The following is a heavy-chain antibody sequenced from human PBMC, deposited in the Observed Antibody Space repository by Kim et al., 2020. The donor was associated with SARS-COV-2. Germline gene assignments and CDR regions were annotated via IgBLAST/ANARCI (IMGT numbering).Heavy chain of an antibody. Sequence: QKFQGRVTITADESTSTAYMELSSLRSEDTAVYYCARLTVTFNYYDYGMDVWGQGTTVTVSS. D-gene: IGHD4-17*01. V-gene: IGHV1-69*01. J-gene: IGHJ6*02. CDR3: ARLTVTFNYYDYGMDV.